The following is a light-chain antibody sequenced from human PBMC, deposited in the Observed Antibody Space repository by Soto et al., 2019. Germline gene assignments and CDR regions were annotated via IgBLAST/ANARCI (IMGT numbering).Light chain of an antibody. CDR2: DAS. CDR3: QQRSSWPRT. Sequence: EIVLTQSPATLSLSPGERATLSCRASQSVSSYLAWYQQKPGQTPRLLIYDASNMAPGIPARFSGSGSGTDFTLTISSLVPEDFAVYYCQQRSSWPRTFGQGTKLEIK. J-gene: IGKJ2*01. CDR1: QSVSSY. V-gene: IGKV3-11*01.